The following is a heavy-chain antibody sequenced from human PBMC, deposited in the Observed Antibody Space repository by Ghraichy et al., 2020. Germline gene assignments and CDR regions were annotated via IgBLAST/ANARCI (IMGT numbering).Heavy chain of an antibody. CDR3: TRDAYCGGDCYFHWYFDL. CDR1: GFTFSSYA. Sequence: GGLRLSCAASGFTFSSYAMHWVRQAPGKGLEWVAVISYDGIYTYFADSVKGRFTISRDNSKNTLYLQMNSLRPDDTAVYYCTRDAYCGGDCYFHWYFDLWGRGTLVTVSS. V-gene: IGHV3-30*04. CDR2: ISYDGIYT. D-gene: IGHD2-21*02. J-gene: IGHJ2*01.